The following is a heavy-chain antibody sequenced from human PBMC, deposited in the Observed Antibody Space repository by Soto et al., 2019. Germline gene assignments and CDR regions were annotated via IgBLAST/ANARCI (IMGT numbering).Heavy chain of an antibody. CDR2: IYYTGGA. D-gene: IGHD3-10*01. CDR3: ARGLTMLRGVMDS. J-gene: IGHJ4*02. Sequence: SETLYLTFAVSGGSINSGVAYWTRNRERPGKSLSWIGYIYYTGGAYYNPSLKSRLTLSVDTAKSQFSLKLTSVTTADTAVYFCARGLTMLRGVMDSWGQGTLVTV. CDR1: GGSINSGVAY. V-gene: IGHV4-31*02.